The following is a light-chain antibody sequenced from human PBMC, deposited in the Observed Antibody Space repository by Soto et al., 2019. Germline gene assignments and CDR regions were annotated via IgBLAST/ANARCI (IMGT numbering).Light chain of an antibody. CDR2: DVS. J-gene: IGLJ1*01. V-gene: IGLV2-14*03. Sequence: QSVLTQPASVSGSPGQSIAISCTGTSSDVGAYDFASWYQQHPDKAPKLLLYDVSNRPSGVSIRFSGSKSVSTASLTISGLQPEDEADYHCSSYTTSNTRQIVFGTGTKVTVL. CDR1: SSDVGAYDF. CDR3: SSYTTSNTRQIV.